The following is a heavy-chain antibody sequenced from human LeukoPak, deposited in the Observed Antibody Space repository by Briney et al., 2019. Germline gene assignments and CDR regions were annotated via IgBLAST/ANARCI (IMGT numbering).Heavy chain of an antibody. V-gene: IGHV3-23*01. J-gene: IGHJ4*02. CDR3: AKDPMVRGLTYDN. CDR2: ISGRGGST. CDR1: GFTVNSKY. Sequence: PGGSLRLSCIASGFTVNSKYMSWVRQAPGKGLEWVSAISGRGGSTYYADSVKGRFTISRDNSKNTLYLQMNSLRAEDTAVYYCAKDPMVRGLTYDNWGQGTLVTVSS. D-gene: IGHD3-10*01.